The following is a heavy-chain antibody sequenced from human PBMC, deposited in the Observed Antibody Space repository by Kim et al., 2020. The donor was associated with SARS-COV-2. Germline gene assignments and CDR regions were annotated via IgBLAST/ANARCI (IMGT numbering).Heavy chain of an antibody. J-gene: IGHJ4*02. V-gene: IGHV1-69*06. D-gene: IGHD3-9*01. Sequence: SVKVSCKASGGTFSSYAISWVRQAPGQGLEWMGGIIPIFGTANYAQKFQGRVTITADKSTSTAYMELSSLRSEDTAVYYCARYDILTGYIDYWGQGTLVTVSS. CDR3: ARYDILTGYIDY. CDR1: GGTFSSYA. CDR2: IIPIFGTA.